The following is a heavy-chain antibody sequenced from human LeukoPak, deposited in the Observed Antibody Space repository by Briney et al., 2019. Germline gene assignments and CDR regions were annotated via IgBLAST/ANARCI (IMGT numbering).Heavy chain of an antibody. CDR2: IDPSDSYT. D-gene: IGHD3-22*01. CDR1: GYSFTSYW. Sequence: GESLKISCKGSGYSFTSYWITWVRQMPGKGLEWMGKIDPSDSYTNYSPSLQGHVTILADKSISTAYLQWSSLKASDTAMYYCARIPLDSSGYYYAGDGFDIWGQGTMVTVSS. V-gene: IGHV5-10-1*01. J-gene: IGHJ3*02. CDR3: ARIPLDSSGYYYAGDGFDI.